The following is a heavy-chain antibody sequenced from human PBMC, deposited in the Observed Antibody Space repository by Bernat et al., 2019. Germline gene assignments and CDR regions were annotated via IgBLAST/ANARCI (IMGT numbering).Heavy chain of an antibody. J-gene: IGHJ4*02. CDR1: GFSISTRGVG. V-gene: IGHV2-5*02. D-gene: IGHD4-11*01. CDR3: AHRLSLSRDYNYGRSDY. Sequence: QTTLKESGPTLVKPTQTLTLTCTLSGFSISTRGVGVGWIRQPPAKALEWLALIYWDDDKRYNPSLKSRLSVTKDTSKNQVVLTMTNVDPEDTSTYFCAHRLSLSRDYNYGRSDYRSQRTLVTVSS. CDR2: IYWDDDK.